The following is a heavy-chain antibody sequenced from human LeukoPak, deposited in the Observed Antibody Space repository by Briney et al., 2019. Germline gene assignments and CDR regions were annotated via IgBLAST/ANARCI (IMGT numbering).Heavy chain of an antibody. V-gene: IGHV4-59*08. J-gene: IGHJ4*02. CDR2: IYSGGST. D-gene: IGHD5-12*01. CDR3: AINSLGDSSGYDY. CDR1: GDSVTSYY. Sequence: SETLSLTCTVSGDSVTSYYWSWIRQPPGKGLEWIGYIYSGGSTIYNPSLKSRLTISVDTSKSQFSLRLSSVTAADTAMYYCAINSLGDSSGYDYWGQGTLVTVSS.